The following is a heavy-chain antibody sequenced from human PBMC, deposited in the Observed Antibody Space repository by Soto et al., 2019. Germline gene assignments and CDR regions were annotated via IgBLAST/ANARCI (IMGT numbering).Heavy chain of an antibody. CDR1: GFTFSNYA. D-gene: IGHD3-22*01. V-gene: IGHV3-23*01. J-gene: IGHJ4*02. Sequence: EVQLLESGGGLVHPGESLRLSCAASGFTFSNYAMSWVRQAPGKGLEWVSTISGSDAGTSYADSVKGRFTISRDNSKNTLYLQMNSLRAEDTAVYYCARDAPGSGWLSDYWGQGARVTVSS. CDR2: ISGSDAGT. CDR3: ARDAPGSGWLSDY.